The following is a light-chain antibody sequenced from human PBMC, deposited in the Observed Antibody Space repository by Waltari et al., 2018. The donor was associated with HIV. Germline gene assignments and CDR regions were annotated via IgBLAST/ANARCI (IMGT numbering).Light chain of an antibody. V-gene: IGKV3-15*01. CDR3: QQYSEWLPIT. CDR1: EGGGLH. J-gene: IGKJ5*01. Sequence: DIVMTQSPATLAVSPGARATLSCWASEGGGLHVAWYQQKPGQAPRLFIFGASTRATDVPARFSGSGSGSQFTLTISSLQPEDFAVYYCQQYSEWLPITFGQGTRLEMK. CDR2: GAS.